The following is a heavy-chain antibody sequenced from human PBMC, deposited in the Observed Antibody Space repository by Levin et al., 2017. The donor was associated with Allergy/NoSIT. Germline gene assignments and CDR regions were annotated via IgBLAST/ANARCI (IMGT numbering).Heavy chain of an antibody. CDR1: GGSISSYY. CDR2: IYYSGST. J-gene: IGHJ3*02. D-gene: IGHD4-17*01. Sequence: SETLSLTCTVSGGSISSYYWSWIRQPPGKGLEWIGYIYYSGSTNYNPSLKSRVTISVDTSKNQFSLKLSSVTAADTAVYYCARERLGQYPYGDFGDAFDIWGQGTMVTVSS. CDR3: ARERLGQYPYGDFGDAFDI. V-gene: IGHV4-59*01.